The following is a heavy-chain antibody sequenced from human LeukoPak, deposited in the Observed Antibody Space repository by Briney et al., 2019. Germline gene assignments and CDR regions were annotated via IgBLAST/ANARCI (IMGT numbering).Heavy chain of an antibody. CDR3: ARVRITMPCMDV. D-gene: IGHD3-10*01. Sequence: ASVKVSCKASGYTFTGYYMHWVRQAPGQGLEWMGWINPNSGGTNYAQKFQGWVTMTRDTSISTAYMELSRLRSGDTAVYYCARVRITMPCMDVWGQGTTVTVSS. V-gene: IGHV1-2*04. CDR1: GYTFTGYY. CDR2: INPNSGGT. J-gene: IGHJ6*02.